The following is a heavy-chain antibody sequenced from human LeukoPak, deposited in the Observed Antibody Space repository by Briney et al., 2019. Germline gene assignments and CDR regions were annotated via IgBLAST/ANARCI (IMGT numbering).Heavy chain of an antibody. Sequence: PGGSLRLSCAASGFTFSTYEMNWVRQAPGKGLEWVSYISSSGSTIYYADSVKGRFTISRDNSKNTLYLQMNSLRAEDTAVYYCAREMVRGVIRDGAFDIWGQGTMVTVSS. J-gene: IGHJ3*02. V-gene: IGHV3-48*03. D-gene: IGHD3-10*01. CDR1: GFTFSTYE. CDR3: AREMVRGVIRDGAFDI. CDR2: ISSSGSTI.